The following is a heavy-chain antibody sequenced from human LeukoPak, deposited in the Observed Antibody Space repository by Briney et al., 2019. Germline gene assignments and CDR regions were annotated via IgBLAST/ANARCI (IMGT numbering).Heavy chain of an antibody. CDR1: GFTFSSYS. CDR3: AKDGKYNYYSDY. D-gene: IGHD2-21*02. CDR2: ISGSGGST. J-gene: IGHJ4*02. Sequence: GGSLRLSCAASGFTFSSYSMNWVRQAPGKGLEWVSAISGSGGSTYYADSVKGRFTISRDNSKNTLYLQMNSLRAEDTAVYYCAKDGKYNYYSDYWGQGTLVTVSS. V-gene: IGHV3-23*01.